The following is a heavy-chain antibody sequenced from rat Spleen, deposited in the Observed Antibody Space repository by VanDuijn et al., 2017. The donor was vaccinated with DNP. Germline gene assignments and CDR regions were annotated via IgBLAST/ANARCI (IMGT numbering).Heavy chain of an antibody. CDR1: DYTFTSYY. D-gene: IGHD4-3*01. J-gene: IGHJ3*01. CDR2: INTGSGGT. Sequence: QVQLQQSGAELAKPGSSVKISCKASDYTFTSYYIGWIKQTTGQGLEYIGYINTGSGGTNYNEKFNGKATLTVDKSSGTAFMQLSSLTPDDSAVYYCASSWVGVRGIWFAFWGQGTLVTVSS. V-gene: IGHV1-43*01. CDR3: ASSWVGVRGIWFAF.